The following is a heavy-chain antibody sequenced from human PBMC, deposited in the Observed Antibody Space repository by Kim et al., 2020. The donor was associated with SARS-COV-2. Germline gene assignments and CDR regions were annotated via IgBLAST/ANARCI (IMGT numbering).Heavy chain of an antibody. Sequence: ADSVKGRCTISSSKSKNMLFLQMNSLRAEDTAIYYCVRVRLDTCRRPSEYWGQGTLVTVSS. V-gene: IGHV3-23*01. J-gene: IGHJ4*02. CDR3: VRVRLDTCRRPSEY. D-gene: IGHD5-18*01.